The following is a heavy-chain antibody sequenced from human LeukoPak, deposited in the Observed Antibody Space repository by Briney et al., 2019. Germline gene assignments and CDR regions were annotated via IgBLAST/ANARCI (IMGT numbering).Heavy chain of an antibody. J-gene: IGHJ6*03. CDR2: ISSSSSYI. CDR1: GFTFSSYS. CDR3: ARTITMNYYYYMDV. V-gene: IGHV3-21*01. D-gene: IGHD3-22*01. Sequence: KPGGSLRLSXAASGFTFSSYSMNWVRQAPGKGMEWVSSISSSSSYIYYADSVKGRFTISRDNAKNSLYLQMNSLRAEDTAVYYCARTITMNYYYYMDVWGKGTTVTVSS.